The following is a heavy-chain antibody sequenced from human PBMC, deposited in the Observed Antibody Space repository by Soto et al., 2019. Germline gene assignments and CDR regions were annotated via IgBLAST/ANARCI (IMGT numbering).Heavy chain of an antibody. J-gene: IGHJ4*02. D-gene: IGHD6-6*01. V-gene: IGHV1-2*02. Sequence: QVQLVQSGAEVKKPGASVKVSCKASGYTFTGYYMHWVRQAPGQGLEWMGWINPNSGGTNYAQKFKGRVTMTRDTSISTAYMELSRLRSDDTAVYYCARGPRYSSSSVGSYYFDYWGQGTLVTVSS. CDR3: ARGPRYSSSSVGSYYFDY. CDR2: INPNSGGT. CDR1: GYTFTGYY.